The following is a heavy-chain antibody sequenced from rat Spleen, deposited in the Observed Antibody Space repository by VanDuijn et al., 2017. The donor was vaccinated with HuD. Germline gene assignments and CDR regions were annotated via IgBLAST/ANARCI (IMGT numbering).Heavy chain of an antibody. V-gene: IGHV5-31*01. J-gene: IGHJ2*01. Sequence: EVQLVESGGGLVQPGRSLKLSCVTSGFTFNYYWMTWIRQAPGKGLEWVASITNAAGKVHYPDSVKGRFTISRDNAENTVYLQMNSLRSEDTATYYCAKDLDYGPDYWGQGVMVTVSS. D-gene: IGHD1-11*01. CDR1: GFTFNYYW. CDR2: ITNAAGKV. CDR3: AKDLDYGPDY.